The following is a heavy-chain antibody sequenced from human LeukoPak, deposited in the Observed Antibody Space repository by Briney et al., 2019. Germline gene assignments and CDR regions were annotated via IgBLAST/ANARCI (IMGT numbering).Heavy chain of an antibody. CDR2: INYSGST. D-gene: IGHD6-19*01. J-gene: IGHJ4*02. Sequence: SETLSLACTVSGGSISSSSYCWGWIRQPPGKGLEWIGSINYSGSTYDNPSLKSRVTISADTSKNQFSLRLSSVTAADTAVYYCARHVGSSGWYYYFDYWSQGNLVTVSS. V-gene: IGHV4-39*01. CDR3: ARHVGSSGWYYYFDY. CDR1: GGSISSSSYC.